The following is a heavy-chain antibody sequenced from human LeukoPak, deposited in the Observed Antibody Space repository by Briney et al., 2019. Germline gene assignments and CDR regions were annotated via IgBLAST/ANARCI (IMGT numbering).Heavy chain of an antibody. Sequence: SQTLSLTCAISGDSLSSNNAAWNWIRQSPSRGLEWLGRTYYRSKWYNDYAVSVKGRITLNPDTSKNQFSLHMISVTPEDTAVYYCARTGGMAGHYGVDVWGQGTTVTVSS. CDR1: GDSLSSNNAA. CDR3: ARTGGMAGHYGVDV. V-gene: IGHV6-1*01. CDR2: TYYRSKWYN. J-gene: IGHJ6*02. D-gene: IGHD6-13*01.